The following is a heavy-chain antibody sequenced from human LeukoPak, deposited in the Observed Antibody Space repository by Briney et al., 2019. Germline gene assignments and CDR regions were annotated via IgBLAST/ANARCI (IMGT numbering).Heavy chain of an antibody. CDR2: FYYSGST. CDR1: GGSISSYY. Sequence: SETLSLTCTVSGGSISSYYWSWIRQPPGKGLEWIGYFYYSGSTNYNPSLKSRVTISVDTSKNQFSLKLSSVTAADTAVYYCARHAGQRYFDYWGQGTLVTVSS. D-gene: IGHD6-25*01. V-gene: IGHV4-59*08. J-gene: IGHJ4*02. CDR3: ARHAGQRYFDY.